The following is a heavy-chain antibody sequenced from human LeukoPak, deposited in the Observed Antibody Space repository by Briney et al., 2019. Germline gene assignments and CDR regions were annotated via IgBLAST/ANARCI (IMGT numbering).Heavy chain of an antibody. CDR1: GGTFSSYA. CDR3: ARDTGPTYFDY. J-gene: IGHJ4*02. Sequence: ASVKVSCKASGGTFSSYAISWVRQAPGQRLEWMGRIIPILGIANYAQKFQGRVTITADKSTSTAYMELSSLRSEDTAVYYCARDTGPTYFDYWGQGTLVTVSS. CDR2: IIPILGIA. V-gene: IGHV1-69*04. D-gene: IGHD4-11*01.